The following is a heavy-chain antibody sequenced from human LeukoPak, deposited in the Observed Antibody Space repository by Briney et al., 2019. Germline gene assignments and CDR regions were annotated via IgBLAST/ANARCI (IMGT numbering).Heavy chain of an antibody. V-gene: IGHV5-51*01. CDR3: ARLLIVGANYGMDV. D-gene: IGHD1-26*01. Sequence: GESLKISCKGSGYSFTSYLIGWVRQMPGKRLEWMRIIYPGDSATRYSPSFQGQVTISADKSISTAYLQWSSLKDSDTAMYYCARLLIVGANYGMDVWGQGTTVTVSS. J-gene: IGHJ6*02. CDR1: GYSFTSYL. CDR2: IYPGDSAT.